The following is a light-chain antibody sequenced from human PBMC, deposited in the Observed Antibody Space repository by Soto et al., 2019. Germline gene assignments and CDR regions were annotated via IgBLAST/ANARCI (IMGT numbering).Light chain of an antibody. CDR3: QQYGTSPV. CDR1: QSFGSSY. J-gene: IGKJ1*01. CDR2: GAS. V-gene: IGKV3-20*01. Sequence: VVLTQSPGTLSLSPGEGATLSCRASQSFGSSYLAWLQQKPGQAPRLLIYGASNRATGIPDRFSGSGSGPDFTLTISRLEPEDFAVYYCQQYGTSPVFGQGTKVEIK.